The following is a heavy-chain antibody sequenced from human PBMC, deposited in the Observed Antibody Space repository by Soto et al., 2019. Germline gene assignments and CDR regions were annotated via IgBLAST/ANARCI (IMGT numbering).Heavy chain of an antibody. D-gene: IGHD2-15*01. CDR2: IIPILGIA. J-gene: IGHJ6*03. CDR1: GGTFSSYT. Sequence: QVQLVQSGAEVQKPGSSVKVSCKASGGTFSSYTISWVRQSPGQGLEWMGRIIPILGIANYAQKFQGRVTITADKSTSTAYMELSSLRSEDTAVYYCARDRYCSGGSCYPGPYYYYMDVWGKGTTVTVSS. CDR3: ARDRYCSGGSCYPGPYYYYMDV. V-gene: IGHV1-69*08.